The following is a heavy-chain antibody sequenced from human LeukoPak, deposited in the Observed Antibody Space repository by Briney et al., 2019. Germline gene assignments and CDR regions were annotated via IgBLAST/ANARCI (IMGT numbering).Heavy chain of an antibody. CDR1: VGSFSVYY. J-gene: IGHJ1*01. CDR3: ERGPPELTYCGGDCYRH. Sequence: PSETLSLTCAVYVGSFSVYYWSWIRHPPRKGLWWMWEINHIGSTNYNPSLKSRVTISVDTYKNQFSLKLSSVTAADTDVYYCERGPPELTYCGGDCYRHWGQGTMVTVSS. D-gene: IGHD2-21*02. V-gene: IGHV4-34*01. CDR2: INHIGST.